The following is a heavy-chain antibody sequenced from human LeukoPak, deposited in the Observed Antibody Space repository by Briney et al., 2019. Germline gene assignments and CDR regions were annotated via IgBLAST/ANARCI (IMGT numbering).Heavy chain of an antibody. CDR3: ARFVFDY. Sequence: PSETLSLTCAVYGGSFSGYYWSWIRQPPGKGLEWIGEINHSGSTNYNPSLKSRVTISVDTSKNQFSLKLSSVTAADTAVYYCARFVFDYWGQGTLVTVSS. V-gene: IGHV4-34*01. CDR2: INHSGST. CDR1: GGSFSGYY. J-gene: IGHJ4*02.